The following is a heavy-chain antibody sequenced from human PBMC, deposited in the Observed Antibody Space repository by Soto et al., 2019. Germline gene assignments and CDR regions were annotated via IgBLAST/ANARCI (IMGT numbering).Heavy chain of an antibody. V-gene: IGHV1-8*01. CDR1: GYTFTSYD. CDR2: MNPNSGNT. CDR3: GRGGVLGGVIVWSFDI. Sequence: QVQLVQSGAEVKKPGASVKVSCKASGYTFTSYDINWVRQATGQGLEWMGWMNPNSGNTGYAQKFQGRVTMTRNTSISTANMELGSLRSGDKAVYYCGRGGVLGGVIVWSFDIWGQGTMVTVSS. D-gene: IGHD3-16*02. J-gene: IGHJ3*02.